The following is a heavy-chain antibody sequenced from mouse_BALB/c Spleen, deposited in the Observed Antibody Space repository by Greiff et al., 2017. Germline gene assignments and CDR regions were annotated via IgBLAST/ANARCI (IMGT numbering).Heavy chain of an antibody. CDR3: ARQDGSSYYYAMDY. V-gene: IGHV4-1*02. CDR2: INPDSSTI. Sequence: EVKLMESGGGLVQPGGSLKLSCAASGFDFSRYWMSWVRQAPGKGLEWIGEINPDSSTINYTPSLKDKFIISRDNAKNTLYLQMSKVRSEDTALYYCARQDGSSYYYAMDYWGQGTSVTVSS. D-gene: IGHD1-1*01. CDR1: GFDFSRYW. J-gene: IGHJ4*01.